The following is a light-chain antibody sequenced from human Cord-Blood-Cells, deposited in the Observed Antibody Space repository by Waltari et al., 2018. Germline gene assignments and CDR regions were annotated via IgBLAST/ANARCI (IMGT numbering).Light chain of an antibody. J-gene: IGLJ3*02. Sequence: QSALTQPASVSGSPGPSITISCTGTSSDVGGYNYVSWYQQPPGKAPKLMIYDVSKRPSGVSNRFSGSKSGNTASLTISGLQAEDEADYYCSSYTSSSTLVFGGGTKLTVL. CDR1: SSDVGGYNY. V-gene: IGLV2-14*01. CDR3: SSYTSSSTLV. CDR2: DVS.